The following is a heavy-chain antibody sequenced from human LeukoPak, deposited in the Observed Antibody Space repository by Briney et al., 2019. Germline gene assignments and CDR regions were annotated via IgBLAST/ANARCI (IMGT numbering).Heavy chain of an antibody. D-gene: IGHD3-3*01. CDR3: ARPLESDWYYDL. Sequence: PSETLSLTCTVSGGSISNYFWSWIRQPAGKGLEWIGRTHASGNTNYNPSLKSRVPMSVDTSKNQFSLKLSSVTAADTAVYYCARPLESDWYYDLWGRGTLVTVSS. J-gene: IGHJ2*01. CDR1: GGSISNYF. CDR2: THASGNT. V-gene: IGHV4-4*07.